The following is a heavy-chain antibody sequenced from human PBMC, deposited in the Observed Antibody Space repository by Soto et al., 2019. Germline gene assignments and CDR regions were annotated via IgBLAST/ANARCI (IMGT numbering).Heavy chain of an antibody. CDR1: GYTFIRYG. Sequence: QVQLAQSANEVKKPGASVRVSCKAAGYTFIRYGIAWVRQAPGQGLEWMGWISPYNDYTVYAQKFQGRGSMTADTATRTVYMNLRGLKSDDTAVYYCGRGGYYDNSWGKLSHYGLDVWGQGTSVSVSS. J-gene: IGHJ6*02. CDR3: GRGGYYDNSWGKLSHYGLDV. V-gene: IGHV1-18*01. CDR2: ISPYNDYT. D-gene: IGHD3-16*01.